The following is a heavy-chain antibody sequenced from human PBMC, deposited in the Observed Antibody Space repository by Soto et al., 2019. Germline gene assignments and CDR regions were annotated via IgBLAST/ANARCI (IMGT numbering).Heavy chain of an antibody. CDR2: ISCSGSNK. CDR1: GFIFSSYA. Sequence: SGGSLRLSCAASGFIFSSYALSWVRQAPGKGLEWVAGISCSGSNKYYADSVKGRFTISRDNSKNTLYLQMNSLRAEDTAVYYCAKDSRFGELSARYYYMDVWGKGTTVTVSS. D-gene: IGHD3-10*01. V-gene: IGHV3-30*18. CDR3: AKDSRFGELSARYYYMDV. J-gene: IGHJ6*03.